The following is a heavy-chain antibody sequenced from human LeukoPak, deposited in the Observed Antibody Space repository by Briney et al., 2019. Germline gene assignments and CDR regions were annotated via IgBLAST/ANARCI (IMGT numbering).Heavy chain of an antibody. Sequence: PGGSLRLSCAASGFTFSSYWMHWVRQAPGKGLVWVSRINSDGSSTSHADSVKGRFTISRDNAKNTLYLQMNSLRAEDTAVYYCARDRSGSWYYYDSSGYYDYWGQGTLVTVSS. J-gene: IGHJ4*02. V-gene: IGHV3-74*01. D-gene: IGHD3-22*01. CDR3: ARDRSGSWYYYDSSGYYDY. CDR1: GFTFSSYW. CDR2: INSDGSST.